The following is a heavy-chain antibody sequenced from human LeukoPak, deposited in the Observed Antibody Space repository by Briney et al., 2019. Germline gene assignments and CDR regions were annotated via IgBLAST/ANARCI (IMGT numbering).Heavy chain of an antibody. V-gene: IGHV3-9*01. Sequence: GRSLRLSCAASGFTFDDYAMHWVRQAPGKGLEWVSGISWNSGSIGYADSVRGRFTISRDNAKNSLYLQMNSLSAEDTALYYCARDTSGSYPITYFDSWGQGALVTVSS. CDR1: GFTFDDYA. D-gene: IGHD3-10*01. CDR2: ISWNSGSI. J-gene: IGHJ4*02. CDR3: ARDTSGSYPITYFDS.